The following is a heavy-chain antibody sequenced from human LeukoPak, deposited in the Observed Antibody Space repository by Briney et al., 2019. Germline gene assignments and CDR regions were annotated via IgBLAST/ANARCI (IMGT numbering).Heavy chain of an antibody. V-gene: IGHV3-30-3*01. Sequence: GGSLRLSCAASGFTFSSYAMHWVRQAPGKGLEWVAVISYDGSNKYYADSVKGRFTISRDNAKNTLFLEMNSLRAEDTAVYYCTRDNGYWGRGTLVTVSS. CDR3: TRDNGY. CDR1: GFTFSSYA. CDR2: ISYDGSNK. J-gene: IGHJ4*02.